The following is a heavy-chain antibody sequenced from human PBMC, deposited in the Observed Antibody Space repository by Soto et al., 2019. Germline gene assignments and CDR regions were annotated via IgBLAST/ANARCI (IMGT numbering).Heavy chain of an antibody. CDR2: ISSSSVYI. J-gene: IGHJ4*02. Sequence: EVRLVESGGGLVKPGGSLRLSCAASGFTFSDDTMNWVRQAPGKGLEWVSSISSSSVYIYYADSVKGRFTISRDNAKNSLYLQMNSLRAEDTAVYYCVGGYKYGFDHWGQGTLVTVSS. CDR1: GFTFSDDT. D-gene: IGHD5-18*01. CDR3: VGGYKYGFDH. V-gene: IGHV3-21*01.